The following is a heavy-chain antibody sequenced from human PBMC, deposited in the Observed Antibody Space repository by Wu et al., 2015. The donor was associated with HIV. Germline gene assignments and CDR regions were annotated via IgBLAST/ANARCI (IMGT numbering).Heavy chain of an antibody. J-gene: IGHJ1*01. CDR1: GYRFTSFN. V-gene: IGHV1-8*02. Sequence: QVQLVQSGTVVQKPGTSVRVSCKISGYRFTSFNINWIRQVHGRGLEWMGYMDPKTGSAASGHNFQGRVSMTRDNSISTAYMELSRVTSDDTAIYYCARVGVLLTSAQLLEYFQHWGQGTRVVVSS. CDR3: ARVGVLLTSAQLLEYFQH. D-gene: IGHD1-26*01. CDR2: MDPKTGSA.